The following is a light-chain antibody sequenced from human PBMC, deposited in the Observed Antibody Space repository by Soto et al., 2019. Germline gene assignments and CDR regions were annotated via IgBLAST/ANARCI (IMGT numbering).Light chain of an antibody. CDR3: QQRSIWPPIT. J-gene: IGKJ5*01. CDR1: QSISSY. Sequence: EIVLTQSPATLSLSPGERATLSCRASQSISSYLAWYQQKPGQAPRLLIYDASNRSTGIPARFSGSGSGTDFTLTISSREPEDFAVYYCQQRSIWPPITFGQGTRLDIK. V-gene: IGKV3-11*01. CDR2: DAS.